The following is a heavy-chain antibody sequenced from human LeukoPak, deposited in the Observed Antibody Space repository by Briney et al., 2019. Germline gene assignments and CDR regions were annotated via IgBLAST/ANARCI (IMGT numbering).Heavy chain of an antibody. CDR1: GFTFDVHA. Sequence: PGRSLRLSCAASGFTFDVHAMHSVRQTPGKGLGWVSGISWNGGTIVYADSVKGRFTISRDNAKNSLYLQLNSLRLEDTALYYCANSYTSIAATGSTDFDFWGQGILVTVSS. D-gene: IGHD6-13*01. CDR2: ISWNGGTI. J-gene: IGHJ4*02. CDR3: ANSYTSIAATGSTDFDF. V-gene: IGHV3-9*01.